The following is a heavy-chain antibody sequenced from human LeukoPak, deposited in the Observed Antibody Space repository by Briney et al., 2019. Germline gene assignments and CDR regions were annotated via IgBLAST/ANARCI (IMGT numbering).Heavy chain of an antibody. D-gene: IGHD3-9*01. J-gene: IGHJ4*02. Sequence: SETLSLTCAVYGGSFSGYYWSWIRQPPGKGLEWIGEINHSGSTNYNPSLKSRVTISVDTSKNQFSLKLSSVIAADTAVYYCARDGRAYDILTGGFDYWGQGTLVTVSS. CDR2: INHSGST. CDR1: GGSFSGYY. V-gene: IGHV4-34*01. CDR3: ARDGRAYDILTGGFDY.